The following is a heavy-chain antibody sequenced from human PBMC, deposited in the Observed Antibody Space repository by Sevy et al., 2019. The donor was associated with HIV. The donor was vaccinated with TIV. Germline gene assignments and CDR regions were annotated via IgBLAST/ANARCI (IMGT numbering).Heavy chain of an antibody. Sequence: GGSLRLSCAASGFTFSDYYMSWIRQAPGKGLEWVSYICSSGSTIYYADSVKGRFTISRDNAKNSLYLQMNSLRAEDTAVYYCAREAYSGYAWGGFDYWGQGTLVTVSS. CDR2: ICSSGSTI. CDR1: GFTFSDYY. V-gene: IGHV3-11*01. CDR3: AREAYSGYAWGGFDY. J-gene: IGHJ4*02. D-gene: IGHD5-12*01.